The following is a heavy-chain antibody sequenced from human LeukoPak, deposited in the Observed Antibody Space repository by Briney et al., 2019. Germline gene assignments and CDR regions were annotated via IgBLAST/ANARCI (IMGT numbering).Heavy chain of an antibody. D-gene: IGHD2-15*01. V-gene: IGHV3-53*04. Sequence: GGSLRLSCAASGFTVSGNYMSWVRQAPGKGLEWVSVIYSGADTYYADSVKGRFTISRHSSQNTVYLQMNSLRAEDTAVYYCARAQYCSGGSCYSGTLGSWGQGTLVTVSS. CDR2: IYSGADT. CDR1: GFTVSGNY. CDR3: ARAQYCSGGSCYSGTLGS. J-gene: IGHJ5*02.